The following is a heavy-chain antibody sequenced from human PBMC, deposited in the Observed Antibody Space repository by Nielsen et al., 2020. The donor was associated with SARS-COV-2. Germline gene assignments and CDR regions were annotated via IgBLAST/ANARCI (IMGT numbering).Heavy chain of an antibody. D-gene: IGHD6-13*01. CDR1: GFTFSNYA. J-gene: IGHJ4*02. Sequence: GESLKISCAASGFTFSNYAMSWVRQAPGKGLQWVSGISGSGDGTHYADFVKGRFTTSTDTSRTTLYLQMTSLRAEDTAIYYCARSTPYGTTWYGALDSWGQGTLVSVSS. CDR2: ISGSGDGT. V-gene: IGHV3-23*01. CDR3: ARSTPYGTTWYGALDS.